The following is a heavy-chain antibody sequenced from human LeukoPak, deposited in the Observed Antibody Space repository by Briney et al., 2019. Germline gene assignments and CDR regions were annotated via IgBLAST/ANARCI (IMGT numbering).Heavy chain of an antibody. J-gene: IGHJ5*02. V-gene: IGHV4-59*11. CDR2: IHYSGGT. CDR1: GGSLSGHY. Sequence: SETLSLTCTVSGGSLSGHYWSWLRQPPGKGLEWIGEIHYSGGTKYNPSLKSRVTVSADMTKNQFSLRMNSMTTADTAVYYCVRSSEYYFGPWGQGTLVTVSS. CDR3: VRSSEYYFGP. D-gene: IGHD2/OR15-2a*01.